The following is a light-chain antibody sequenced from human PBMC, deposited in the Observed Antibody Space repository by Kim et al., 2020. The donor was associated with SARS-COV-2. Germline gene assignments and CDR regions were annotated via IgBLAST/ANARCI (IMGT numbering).Light chain of an antibody. CDR2: KAS. V-gene: IGKV1-5*03. CDR1: QSISSW. CDR3: QHYNSYPWM. J-gene: IGKJ1*01. Sequence: DIQMTQSPSTLSASVGDRVTITCRASQSISSWLAWYQQKPGKAPKLLMYKASSLETGVPSRFSGSGSGTEFTLTISSLQPDDFATYYCQHYNSYPWMFGQGTKVDIK.